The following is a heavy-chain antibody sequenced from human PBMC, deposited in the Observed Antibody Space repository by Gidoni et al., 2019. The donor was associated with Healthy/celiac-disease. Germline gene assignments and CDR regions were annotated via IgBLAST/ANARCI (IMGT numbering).Heavy chain of an antibody. V-gene: IGHV1-8*01. CDR3: AIVQYIVLMAYASHYGIYV. CDR2: MNPTRGHT. D-gene: IGHD2-8*01. CDR1: GNTCTRYD. J-gene: IGHJ6*02. Sequence: QVQLVQSGAEVKKPGASVKVSCKASGNTCTRYDINWVRQATGHGLEWRGWMNPTRGHTVYAHTFQGRVTVTMNTSFITSYIELSSLISYDTAVYYCAIVQYIVLMAYASHYGIYVLRQVSTVTVSS.